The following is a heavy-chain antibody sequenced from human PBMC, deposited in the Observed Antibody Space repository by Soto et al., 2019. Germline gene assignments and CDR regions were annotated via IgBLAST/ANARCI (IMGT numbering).Heavy chain of an antibody. D-gene: IGHD1-26*01. J-gene: IGHJ4*02. Sequence: GASVKVSCKASGGTFSSYAISWVRQAPGQGLEWMGGIIPIFGTANYAQKFQGRVTITADESTSTAYMELSSLRSEDTAVYYCAREGAGRKDEYYFDYWGQGTLVTVSS. CDR1: GGTFSSYA. CDR3: AREGAGRKDEYYFDY. V-gene: IGHV1-69*13. CDR2: IIPIFGTA.